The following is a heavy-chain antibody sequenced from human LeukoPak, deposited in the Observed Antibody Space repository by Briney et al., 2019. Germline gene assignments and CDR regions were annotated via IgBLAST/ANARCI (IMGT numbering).Heavy chain of an antibody. J-gene: IGHJ3*02. CDR3: TASLLSPGNI. V-gene: IGHV3-21*01. CDR1: GFTFSSYS. CDR2: ISSSSSYI. D-gene: IGHD3-10*01. Sequence: GGSLRLSCAASGFTFSSYSMNWVRQAPGKGLEWVSSISSSSSYIYYADSVKGRFTISRDNAKNTLYLQVNSLRAEDTAVYYCTASLLSPGNIWGQGTVVTVSS.